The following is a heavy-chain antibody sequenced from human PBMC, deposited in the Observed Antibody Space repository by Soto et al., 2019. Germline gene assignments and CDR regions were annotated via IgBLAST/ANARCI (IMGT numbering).Heavy chain of an antibody. J-gene: IGHJ4*02. CDR1: GGSISSYY. D-gene: IGHD6-13*01. Sequence: SETLSLTCTVSGGSISSYYWSWIRQPPGKGLEWIGYVYNSGSTNYNPSLKSRVTISEDTSRSQFSLKVNSMSAADAAVYYCARYRREAVAGYTLGYWGQGILVTVSS. CDR2: VYNSGST. V-gene: IGHV4-59*01. CDR3: ARYRREAVAGYTLGY.